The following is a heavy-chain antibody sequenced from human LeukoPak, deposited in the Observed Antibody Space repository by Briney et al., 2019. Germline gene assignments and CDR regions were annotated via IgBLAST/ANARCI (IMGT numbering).Heavy chain of an antibody. CDR1: GFTFSGYS. CDR3: ARDGYSSSWYVYYYYMDV. D-gene: IGHD6-13*01. CDR2: ISSSSSYI. J-gene: IGHJ6*03. V-gene: IGHV3-21*01. Sequence: GGSLRLSCAASGFTFSGYSMNWVRQAPGKGLEWVSSISSSSSYIYYADSVKGRFTISRDNAKNSLYLQMNSLRAEDTAVYYCARDGYSSSWYVYYYYMDVWGKGTTVTISS.